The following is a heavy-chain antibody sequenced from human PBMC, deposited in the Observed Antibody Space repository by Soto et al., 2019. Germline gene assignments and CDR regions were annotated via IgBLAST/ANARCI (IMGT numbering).Heavy chain of an antibody. CDR3: ASEKMAVLRGVLDY. CDR1: GSTCSNYA. CDR2: ISYDGSNK. V-gene: IGHV3-30-3*01. J-gene: IGHJ4*02. D-gene: IGHD3-10*01. Sequence: LRLSCAASGSTCSNYAMHWVRQAPGKGREWVAGISYDGSNKYYADSVKGRFTISRDNSKNTRYLQMNSLRAEDTAVYYCASEKMAVLRGVLDYWGQGTLVTVSS.